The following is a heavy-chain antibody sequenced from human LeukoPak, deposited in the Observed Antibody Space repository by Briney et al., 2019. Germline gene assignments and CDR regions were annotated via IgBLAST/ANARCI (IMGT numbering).Heavy chain of an antibody. D-gene: IGHD3-10*01. CDR1: GFTFSSYG. J-gene: IGHJ4*02. V-gene: IGHV3-30*03. CDR2: ISYDGSNK. Sequence: GGSLRLSCAASGFTFSSYGMHWVRQAPGKGLEWVAVISYDGSNKYYADSVKGRFTISRDNSKNTLYLQMNSLRAEDTAVYYCARGYGSESYVFDYWGQGTLVTVSS. CDR3: ARGYGSESYVFDY.